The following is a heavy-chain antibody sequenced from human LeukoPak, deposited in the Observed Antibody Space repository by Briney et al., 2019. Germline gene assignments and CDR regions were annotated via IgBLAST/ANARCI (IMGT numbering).Heavy chain of an antibody. Sequence: GLEWMGWMNPNSGNTGYAQKFQGRVTITRNTSISTAYMELSSLRSEDTAVYYCAGGTSFDYWGQGTLVTVSS. V-gene: IGHV1-8*03. CDR3: AGGTSFDY. CDR2: MNPNSGNT. D-gene: IGHD2-2*01. J-gene: IGHJ4*02.